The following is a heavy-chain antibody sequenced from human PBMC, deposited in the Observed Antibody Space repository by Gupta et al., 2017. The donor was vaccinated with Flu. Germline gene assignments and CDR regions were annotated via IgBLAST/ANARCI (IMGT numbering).Heavy chain of an antibody. CDR3: ARDSGSSSSVWVDYYYGMDV. CDR1: GGTFSSYA. D-gene: IGHD6-6*01. V-gene: IGHV1-69*06. J-gene: IGHJ6*02. CDR2: IIPIFGTT. Sequence: VQLVQSGAEVKTPGSSVTVSCMAAGGTFSSYAISWVRQAPGQGLEWMGGIIPIFGTTDYAQRFQGRVTITADKSTSTAYMELSSLRSEDTAVYYCARDSGSSSSVWVDYYYGMDVWGQGTTVTVSS.